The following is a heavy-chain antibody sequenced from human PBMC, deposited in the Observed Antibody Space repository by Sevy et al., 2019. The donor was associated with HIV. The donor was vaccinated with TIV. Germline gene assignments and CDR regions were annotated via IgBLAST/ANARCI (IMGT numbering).Heavy chain of an antibody. J-gene: IGHJ4*02. D-gene: IGHD3-10*01. CDR2: ISAYSGNT. V-gene: IGHV1-18*01. Sequence: ASVKVSCKASGYTFTIYGISWVRQAPEQGLEGMGWISAYSGNTNYAQNLQGRVTMTTDTSTTTAYMELRSLRFDDTAVYYCARTSSYGSGNYFDYWGQGTLVTVSS. CDR1: GYTFTIYG. CDR3: ARTSSYGSGNYFDY.